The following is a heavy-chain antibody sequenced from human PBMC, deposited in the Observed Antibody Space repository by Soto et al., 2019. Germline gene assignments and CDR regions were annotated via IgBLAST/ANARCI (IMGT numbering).Heavy chain of an antibody. Sequence: ASVKVSCKASGYTFTSYDINWVRQATGQGLEWMGWMNPNSGNTGYAQKLQGRVTMTTDTSTSTAYMELRSLRSDDTAVYYCLLSSSWLDYWGQGTLVTVSS. CDR1: GYTFTSYD. J-gene: IGHJ4*02. V-gene: IGHV1-8*01. D-gene: IGHD6-13*01. CDR3: LLSSSWLDY. CDR2: MNPNSGNT.